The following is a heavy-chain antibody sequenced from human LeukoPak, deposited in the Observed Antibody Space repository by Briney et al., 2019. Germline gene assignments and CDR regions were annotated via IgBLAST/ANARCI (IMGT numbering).Heavy chain of an antibody. Sequence: SETLSLTCTVSGGSISSSGYYWGWIRQPPGKGLQWIGTIYYSGTTYYSPSLKSRVTISVDTSKDQFSLKLSSVTAADTAVYYCARQLGYCSGVSCSFYFDYWGQGTLVTVSS. CDR1: GGSISSSGYY. CDR2: IYYSGTT. J-gene: IGHJ4*02. V-gene: IGHV4-39*01. D-gene: IGHD2-15*01. CDR3: ARQLGYCSGVSCSFYFDY.